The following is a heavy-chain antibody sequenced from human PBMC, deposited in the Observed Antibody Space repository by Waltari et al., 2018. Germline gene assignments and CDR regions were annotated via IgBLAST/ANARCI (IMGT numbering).Heavy chain of an antibody. J-gene: IGHJ5*02. CDR2: ISAYNGNT. CDR1: GYMFRTFA. CDR3: ARDRRDDNNSVRWLDP. Sequence: QIQLVQSGGEVKKPGASVNVSCKASGYMFRTFAIFWVRQAPGQGLEYMGWISAYNGNTNYAQNFQGRLTLTTDTSASTAYMELSSLTSDDTAVYFCARDRRDDNNSVRWLDPWGQGTLVTVSS. V-gene: IGHV1-18*01. D-gene: IGHD1-1*01.